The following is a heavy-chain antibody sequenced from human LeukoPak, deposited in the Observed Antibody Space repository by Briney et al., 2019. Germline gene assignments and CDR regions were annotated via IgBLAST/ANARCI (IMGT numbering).Heavy chain of an antibody. CDR2: INSDGNTI. CDR1: GFTFSNNL. CDR3: ARDFSGAIDY. Sequence: PGGSLRLSCAASGFTFSNNLMHWVRQGPGKGLVWVSRINSDGNTIRYADSVKGRFTISRDNAKNTLYLQMNSLRAEDTAVYFCARDFSGAIDYWGRGAQVTVSS. J-gene: IGHJ4*02. D-gene: IGHD3-10*01. V-gene: IGHV3-74*01.